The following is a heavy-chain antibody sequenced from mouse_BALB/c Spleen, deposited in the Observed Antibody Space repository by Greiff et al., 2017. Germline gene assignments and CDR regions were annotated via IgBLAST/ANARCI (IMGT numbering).Heavy chain of an antibody. V-gene: IGHV2-2*02. CDR3: ARGGYGNYVRYAMDY. J-gene: IGHJ4*01. CDR2: IWSGGST. Sequence: VKLVESGPGLVQPSQSLSITCTVSGFSLTSYGVHWVRQSPGKGLEWLGVIWSGGSTDYNAAFISRLSISKDNSKSQVFFKMNSLQANDTAIYYCARGGYGNYVRYAMDYWGQGTSVTVSS. D-gene: IGHD2-1*01. CDR1: GFSLTSYG.